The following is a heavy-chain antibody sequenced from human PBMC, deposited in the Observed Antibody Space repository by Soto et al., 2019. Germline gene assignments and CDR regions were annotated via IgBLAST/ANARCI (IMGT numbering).Heavy chain of an antibody. CDR3: AALWFGELAFNY. V-gene: IGHV4-38-2*02. D-gene: IGHD3-10*01. Sequence: SETLSLTCSVSGYSIRSGYYGGLLRQAPGKGLEWRGSVYHNGIMFHNPSFQSRVTISVDTSKNQFSLNLRSVTAADTAVYYCAALWFGELAFNYWGQGILVTVSS. J-gene: IGHJ4*01. CDR1: GYSIRSGYY. CDR2: VYHNGIM.